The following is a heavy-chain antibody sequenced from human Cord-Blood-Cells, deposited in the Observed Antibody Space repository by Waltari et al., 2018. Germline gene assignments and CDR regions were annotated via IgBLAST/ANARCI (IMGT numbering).Heavy chain of an antibody. CDR3: AKDGRYSYGYYFDY. CDR2: ISGSGGST. CDR1: GFTFSSYA. V-gene: IGHV3-23*01. Sequence: EVQLLESGGGLVQPGGSLRLSCAASGFTFSSYAMSWVRQAPGKWLEWGSAISGSGGSTYYADSVKGRFTISRDNSKNTLYLQMNSLRAEDTAVYYCAKDGRYSYGYYFDYWGQGTLVTVSS. J-gene: IGHJ4*02. D-gene: IGHD5-18*01.